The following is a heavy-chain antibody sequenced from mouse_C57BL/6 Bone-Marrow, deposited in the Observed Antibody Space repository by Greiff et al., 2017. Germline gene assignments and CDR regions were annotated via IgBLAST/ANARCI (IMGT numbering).Heavy chain of an antibody. Sequence: QVQLQQPGAELVKPGASVKMSCKASGYTFTSYWITWVKQRPGQGLEWIGDIYPGSGSTNYNEKFKSKATLTVDTSSSTAYMQLSSLTSEDSAVYNCARVTTVVAIQYFDVWGTGTTVTVSS. CDR3: ARVTTVVAIQYFDV. J-gene: IGHJ1*03. CDR2: IYPGSGST. V-gene: IGHV1-55*01. CDR1: GYTFTSYW. D-gene: IGHD1-1*01.